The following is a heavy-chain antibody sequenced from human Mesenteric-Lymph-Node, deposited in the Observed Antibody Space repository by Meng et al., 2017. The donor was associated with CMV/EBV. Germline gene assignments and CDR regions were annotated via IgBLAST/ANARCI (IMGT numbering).Heavy chain of an antibody. J-gene: IGHJ6*02. CDR1: GFTFRDYS. CDR3: ARTKWESRDYYGMDV. CDR2: ISGTSGYK. Sequence: GESLKISCAASGFTFRDYSMNWVRQAPGKGLEWVSSISGTSGYKFYADSVKGRFTISRDNAKTSLYLQMNNLRAEDTAIYYCARTKWESRDYYGMDVWGQGTTVTVSS. D-gene: IGHD1-26*01. V-gene: IGHV3-21*01.